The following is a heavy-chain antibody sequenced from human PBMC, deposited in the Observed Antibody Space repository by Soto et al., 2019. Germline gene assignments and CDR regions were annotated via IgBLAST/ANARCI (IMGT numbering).Heavy chain of an antibody. J-gene: IGHJ6*02. CDR1: GYTFTSYY. CDR2: INPSGGST. Sequence: ASVKVSCKAPGYTFTSYYMHWVRQAPGQGLEWMGIINPSGGSTSYAQKFQGRVTMTRDTSTSTVYMELSSLRSEDTAVYYCAREFLDFWSGYYGGGMDVWGQGTTVTVSS. D-gene: IGHD3-3*01. V-gene: IGHV1-46*01. CDR3: AREFLDFWSGYYGGGMDV.